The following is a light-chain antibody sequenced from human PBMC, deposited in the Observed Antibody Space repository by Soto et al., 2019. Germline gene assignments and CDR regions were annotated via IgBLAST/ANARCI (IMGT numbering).Light chain of an antibody. J-gene: IGKJ2*01. CDR1: QGLSGW. CDR3: LQYHSLYT. Sequence: DIQMTQSPSALSASVGDRVTITCRASQGLSGWLAWYQQKPGKAPKLLIYKTSSLESGVPSRFSGSGSGTEFTLTIRSLQPDDFATYYCLQYHSLYTFGQGTKLEIK. V-gene: IGKV1-5*03. CDR2: KTS.